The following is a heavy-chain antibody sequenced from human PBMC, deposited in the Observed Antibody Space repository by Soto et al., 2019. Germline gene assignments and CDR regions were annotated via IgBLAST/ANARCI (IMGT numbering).Heavy chain of an antibody. V-gene: IGHV3-23*01. CDR1: GFTFSSYA. CDR3: ASHSLYSNYIHEIDY. CDR2: ISGSGGST. D-gene: IGHD4-4*01. Sequence: HPGGSLRLSCAASGFTFSSYAMSWVRQAPGKGLEWVSAISGSGGSTYYADSVKGRFTISRDNSKNTLYLQMNSLRAEDTAVYYCASHSLYSNYIHEIDYWGQGTLVTVSS. J-gene: IGHJ4*02.